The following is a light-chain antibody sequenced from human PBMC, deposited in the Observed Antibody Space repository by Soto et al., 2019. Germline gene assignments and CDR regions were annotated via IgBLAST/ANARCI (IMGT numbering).Light chain of an antibody. J-gene: IGLJ1*01. Sequence: QSVLTQPASVSGSPGQSITISCTGTSGDVGGYYYVSWYQQLPGKAPKLMISEVSNRPSGFSNRFSGSKSGNTASLTISGLQAEDEADYYCSSYTSSATLYVFGTGTKVTVL. V-gene: IGLV2-14*01. CDR2: EVS. CDR3: SSYTSSATLYV. CDR1: SGDVGGYYY.